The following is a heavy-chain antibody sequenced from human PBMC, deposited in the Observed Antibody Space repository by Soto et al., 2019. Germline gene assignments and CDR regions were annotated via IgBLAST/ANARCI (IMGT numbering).Heavy chain of an antibody. CDR2: IIPIFGTA. Sequence: QVQLVQSGAEVKKPGSSVKVSCKASGGTFSSYAISWVRQAPGQGLEWMGGIIPIFGTANYAQKFQGRVTITADESMSTAYMELSSLRSEDMAVYYCASTRVIAVAGAGDAFDIWGQGTMVTVSS. V-gene: IGHV1-69*01. CDR1: GGTFSSYA. D-gene: IGHD6-19*01. J-gene: IGHJ3*02. CDR3: ASTRVIAVAGAGDAFDI.